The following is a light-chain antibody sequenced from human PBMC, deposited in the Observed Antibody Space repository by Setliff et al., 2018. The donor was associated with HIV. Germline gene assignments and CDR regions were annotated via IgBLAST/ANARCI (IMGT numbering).Light chain of an antibody. V-gene: IGLV2-14*01. CDR3: SSDRNSNSLL. Sequence: SALTQPASVSGSPGQSITISCSGTTSDIGAHNYVSWYQQHPGKAPKLMIYEVTHRPSGVSNRFSGSKSGNTASLTISGLQAEDEADYYCSSDRNSNSLLFGGGTKVTV. CDR2: EVT. J-gene: IGLJ2*01. CDR1: TSDIGAHNY.